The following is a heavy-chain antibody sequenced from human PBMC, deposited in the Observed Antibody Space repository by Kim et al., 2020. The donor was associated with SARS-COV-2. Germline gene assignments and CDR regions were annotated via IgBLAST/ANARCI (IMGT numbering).Heavy chain of an antibody. D-gene: IGHD3-22*01. Sequence: SETLSLTCAVYGGSFSGYYWSWIRQPPGKGLEWIGEINHSGSTKYNPSLKSRVTISVDASKNQFSLKLSSVTAADTAVYYCARGKGPYYYDSSASRNWFDPWGQGILVTVSS. CDR1: GGSFSGYY. CDR2: INHSGST. V-gene: IGHV4-34*01. J-gene: IGHJ5*02. CDR3: ARGKGPYYYDSSASRNWFDP.